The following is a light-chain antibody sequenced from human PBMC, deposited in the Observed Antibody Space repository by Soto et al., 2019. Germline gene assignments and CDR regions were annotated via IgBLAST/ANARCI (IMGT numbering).Light chain of an antibody. CDR3: QQYDTYGT. J-gene: IGKJ1*01. CDR2: KAS. V-gene: IGKV1-5*03. Sequence: DIQMTQSPSTLSASVGDRVTITCRASQTISTWLAWYQQKPGKAPKLLIYKASILESGVPSRFSGSGSGTEFTLTINSLQPDDCATYYCQQYDTYGTVGQGTKVDIK. CDR1: QTISTW.